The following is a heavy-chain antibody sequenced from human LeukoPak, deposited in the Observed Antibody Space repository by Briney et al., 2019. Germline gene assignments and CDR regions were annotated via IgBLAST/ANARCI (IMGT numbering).Heavy chain of an antibody. J-gene: IGHJ5*02. Sequence: GGSLRLSCAGSGFTFSKYWMSWVRQAPGKGLEWVANIKKDGSEKYYVDSVKGRFTISRDNAKNSLYLQMSSLRAEDTALYCCATVTAWFYPWGQGTLVTVSS. CDR2: IKKDGSEK. V-gene: IGHV3-7*01. D-gene: IGHD2-21*02. CDR1: GFTFSKYW. CDR3: ATVTAWFYP.